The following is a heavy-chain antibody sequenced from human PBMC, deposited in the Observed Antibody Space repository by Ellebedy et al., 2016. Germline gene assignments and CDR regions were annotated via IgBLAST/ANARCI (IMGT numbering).Heavy chain of an antibody. CDR1: GFSFSNYA. CDR3: AMYYDYSSGYYTGVEY. Sequence: GESLKISXAASGFSFSNYAMSWVRQAPGKGPEWVANIRQDGSDKYYVDSVKGQFTISRDNAKNSLYLQMNSLRAEDTAVYYCAMYYDYSSGYYTGVEYWGQGTLVTVST. V-gene: IGHV3-7*01. D-gene: IGHD3-3*01. J-gene: IGHJ4*02. CDR2: IRQDGSDK.